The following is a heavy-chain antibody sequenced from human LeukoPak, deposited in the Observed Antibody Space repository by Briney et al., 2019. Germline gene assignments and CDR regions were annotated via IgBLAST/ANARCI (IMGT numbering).Heavy chain of an antibody. J-gene: IGHJ4*02. D-gene: IGHD6-13*01. V-gene: IGHV3-23*01. CDR1: GFTFSNYA. Sequence: PGGSLRLSCAASGFTFSNYAMNWVRLAPGKGLEWVSTIGGSVTTTYYTDSVKGRFTISRDNSKNTLYLQMNSLRAEDTAIYYCAKTAGASWFPFDYWGQGTLVTVSS. CDR2: IGGSVTTT. CDR3: AKTAGASWFPFDY.